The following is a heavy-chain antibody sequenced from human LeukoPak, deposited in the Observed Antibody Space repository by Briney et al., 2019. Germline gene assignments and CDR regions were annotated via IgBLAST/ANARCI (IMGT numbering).Heavy chain of an antibody. D-gene: IGHD3-10*01. Sequence: PGGSLRLSCAASGFTFSSYAMSWVRQAPGKGLEWVGRIKSKTDGGTTDYAAPVKGRFTISRDDSKNTLYLQMNSLKTEDTAVYYCTTPPGNYYGSGSYPYYYYGMDVWGQGTTVTVSS. J-gene: IGHJ6*02. CDR2: IKSKTDGGTT. CDR3: TTPPGNYYGSGSYPYYYYGMDV. CDR1: GFTFSSYA. V-gene: IGHV3-15*01.